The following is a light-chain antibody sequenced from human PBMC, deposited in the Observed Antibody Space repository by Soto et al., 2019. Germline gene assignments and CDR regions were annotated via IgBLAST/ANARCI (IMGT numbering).Light chain of an antibody. V-gene: IGKV3-20*01. CDR3: QQYGSSPFP. Sequence: EIVLTQSPGTLSLSPGERATLSCRASQSVSSSYLAWYQQKPGQAPRLLIYGASSRATGIPDRFSGSGSGTDFTLTISRLEPEDLAVYYCQQYGSSPFPFGHGTKLEIK. J-gene: IGKJ2*01. CDR1: QSVSSSY. CDR2: GAS.